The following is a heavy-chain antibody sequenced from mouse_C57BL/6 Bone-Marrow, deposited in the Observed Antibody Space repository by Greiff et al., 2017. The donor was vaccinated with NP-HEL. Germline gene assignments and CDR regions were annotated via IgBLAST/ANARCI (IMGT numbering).Heavy chain of an antibody. V-gene: IGHV1-64*01. D-gene: IGHD1-1*01. CDR2: IHPNSGST. J-gene: IGHJ2*01. Sequence: VQLQQPGAELVKPGASVKLSCKASGYTFTSYWMHWVKQRPGQGLEWIGMIHPNSGSTNYNEKFKSKATLTVDKSSSTAYMQLSSRTSEDSAVYYCARLRGRCFDYWGQGTTLTVSS. CDR3: ARLRGRCFDY. CDR1: GYTFTSYW.